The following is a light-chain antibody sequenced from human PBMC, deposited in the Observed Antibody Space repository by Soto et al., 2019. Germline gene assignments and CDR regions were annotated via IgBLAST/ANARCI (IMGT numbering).Light chain of an antibody. CDR2: YDD. CDR3: AAWDDSLNLYV. Sequence: QSVLTQPPSVSEAPRQRVTISCSGSSSNIGNNVVNWYQQRPGKAPKLLIYYDDLLPSGVSDRFSGSKSGTSASLAISGLQSEDEADYYCAAWDDSLNLYVFGTGTKLTVL. V-gene: IGLV1-36*01. J-gene: IGLJ1*01. CDR1: SSNIGNNV.